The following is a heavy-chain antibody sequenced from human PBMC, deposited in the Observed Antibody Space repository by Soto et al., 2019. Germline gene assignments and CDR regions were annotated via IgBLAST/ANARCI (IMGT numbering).Heavy chain of an antibody. CDR3: ARGGPGDYDFWSGYLSSGFDP. V-gene: IGHV1-8*02. Sequence: ASVKVSCKASGYTLTGYYLHWVRQAPGQGLEWMGWMNPNSGNTGYAQKFQGRVTMTRNTSISTAYMELSSLRSEDTAVYYCARGGPGDYDFWSGYLSSGFDPWGQGTLVTVSS. CDR2: MNPNSGNT. J-gene: IGHJ5*02. CDR1: GYTLTGYY. D-gene: IGHD3-3*01.